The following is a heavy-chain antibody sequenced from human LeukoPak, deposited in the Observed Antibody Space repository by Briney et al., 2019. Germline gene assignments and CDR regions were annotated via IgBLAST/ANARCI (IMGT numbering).Heavy chain of an antibody. J-gene: IGHJ5*02. V-gene: IGHV1-2*02. Sequence: ASVKVSCKASRYTLTGYYMHWVRQAPGQGLEWMGWINPNSGGTNYAQKFQGRVTMTRDTSISTAYMELSSLRSEDMAVYYCARDQADGWFDPWGQGTLVTVSS. CDR1: RYTLTGYY. CDR3: ARDQADGWFDP. CDR2: INPNSGGT.